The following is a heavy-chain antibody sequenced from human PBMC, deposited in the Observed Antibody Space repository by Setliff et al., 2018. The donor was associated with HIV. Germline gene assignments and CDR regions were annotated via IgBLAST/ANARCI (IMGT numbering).Heavy chain of an antibody. Sequence: PSETLSLTCAVSGYSISSGYYWGWIRQPPGKGLEWIGSIYHGGTTYCNPSLRSRVTISEDTSKNQFSLTLTSVTAADTAVYYCVRDPPLITYGPDHPFDIWGQGTMVTVSS. V-gene: IGHV4-38-2*02. CDR1: GYSISSGYY. J-gene: IGHJ3*02. CDR2: IYHGGTT. CDR3: VRDPPLITYGPDHPFDI. D-gene: IGHD3-10*01.